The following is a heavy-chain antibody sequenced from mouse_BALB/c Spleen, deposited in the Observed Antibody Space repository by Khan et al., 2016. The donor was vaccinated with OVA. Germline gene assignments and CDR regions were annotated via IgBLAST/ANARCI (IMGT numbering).Heavy chain of an antibody. CDR3: AKSFYSHYYAMDY. CDR2: IWGDGNT. CDR1: GFSLTTYG. J-gene: IGHJ4*01. V-gene: IGHV2-3*01. Sequence: QIQLVQSGPGLVAPSQSLSITCTVSGFSLTTYGVTWVRQTPGKGLEWLGVIWGDGNTDYHSALISRLRISKDDSESQVFLKLNSLQTDDTATYYCAKSFYSHYYAMDYWGQGTSVTVSS. D-gene: IGHD2-1*01.